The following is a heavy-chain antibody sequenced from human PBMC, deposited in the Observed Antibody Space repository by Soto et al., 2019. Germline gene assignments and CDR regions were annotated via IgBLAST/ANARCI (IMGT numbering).Heavy chain of an antibody. Sequence: SETLSLTCTVSGGSISSSSYYWGWIRQPPGKGLEWIGSIYYSGSTYYNPSLKSRVTISVDTSKNQFSLKLSSVTAADTAVYYCARLARTSYNFDYWGQGTLVTVS. CDR3: ARLARTSYNFDY. CDR1: GGSISSSSYY. D-gene: IGHD4-4*01. V-gene: IGHV4-39*01. J-gene: IGHJ4*02. CDR2: IYYSGST.